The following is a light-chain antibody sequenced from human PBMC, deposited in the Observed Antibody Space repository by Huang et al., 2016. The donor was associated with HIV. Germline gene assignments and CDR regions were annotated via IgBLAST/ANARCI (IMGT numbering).Light chain of an antibody. Sequence: EIVLTQSPATLSLSPGERATLSCRASQNIYTYLAWYQQRPGQAPRRLIYDASNRATGIPGRFSGSGSGTDFTLTIHSLEPEDFAVYYCQQRGDWPRTFGQGTRVEIK. V-gene: IGKV3-11*01. CDR3: QQRGDWPRT. J-gene: IGKJ1*01. CDR2: DAS. CDR1: QNIYTY.